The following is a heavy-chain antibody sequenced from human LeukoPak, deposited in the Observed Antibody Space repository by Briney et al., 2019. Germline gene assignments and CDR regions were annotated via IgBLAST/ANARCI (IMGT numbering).Heavy chain of an antibody. CDR1: GFAFDNYA. CDR2: ISGSGGSK. Sequence: GGSLRLSCAASGFAFDNYAMNWVRQAPGKGLEWVSAISGSGGSKYYADSVKGRFTISRDNSKNTLYLQMNSLRAEDTAVYYCATKQCLRPLDYWGQGTLVTVSS. D-gene: IGHD5/OR15-5a*01. J-gene: IGHJ4*02. V-gene: IGHV3-23*01. CDR3: ATKQCLRPLDY.